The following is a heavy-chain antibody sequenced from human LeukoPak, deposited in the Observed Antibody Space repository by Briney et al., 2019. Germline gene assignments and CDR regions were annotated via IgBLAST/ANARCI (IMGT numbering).Heavy chain of an antibody. D-gene: IGHD1-1*01. CDR2: IKQDGSEN. V-gene: IGHV3-7*01. J-gene: IGHJ5*02. CDR3: AREPGTTGPTLWFDP. Sequence: PGGSLRLSCAASGFTFSSDWMGWVRQAPGKGLEWVANIKQDGSENYYVDSVEGRLTISRDNAKNSLYLQMNSLRAEDTAVYYCAREPGTTGPTLWFDPWGQGTLVTVSS. CDR1: GFTFSSDW.